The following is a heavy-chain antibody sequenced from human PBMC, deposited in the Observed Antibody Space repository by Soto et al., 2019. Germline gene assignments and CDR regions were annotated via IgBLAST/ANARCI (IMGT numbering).Heavy chain of an antibody. J-gene: IGHJ6*02. CDR2: IKSNSGVT. CDR3: AREDYNWNDYYYYGMDV. Sequence: QVQLVQSGAEVRKPGASVQVSCKASKYSIIDYYIHWVRQAPGQGLEWTGWIKSNSGVTKYAQKLQGRVTMTRDASISTAYMELSRLTSDDTAVYYCAREDYNWNDYYYYGMDVWGQGTTVIVSS. D-gene: IGHD1-1*01. V-gene: IGHV1-2*02. CDR1: KYSIIDYY.